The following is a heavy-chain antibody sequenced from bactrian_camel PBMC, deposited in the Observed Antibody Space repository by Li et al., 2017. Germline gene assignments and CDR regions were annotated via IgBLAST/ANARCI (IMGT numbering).Heavy chain of an antibody. CDR3: ALTSGYRCASSPGNGSEYNY. D-gene: IGHD2*01. CDR2: INDGDGRT. J-gene: IGHJ4*01. Sequence: VQLVESGGGLVQPGGSLRLSCAASGFTFTTHDMSWVRQAPGKGLEWVSHINDGDGRTYYADSVKGRVTISLDNAASNTVYLQMNSLKPEDTAMYYCALTSGYRCASSPGNGSEYNYWGQGTQVTVS. V-gene: IGHV3S40*01. CDR1: GFTFTTHD.